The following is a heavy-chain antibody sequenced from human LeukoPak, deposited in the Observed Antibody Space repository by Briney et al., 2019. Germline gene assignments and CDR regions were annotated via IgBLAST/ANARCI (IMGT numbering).Heavy chain of an antibody. CDR2: IYYSGST. CDR3: ARARHNWFDP. CDR1: GGPVSSGSYY. V-gene: IGHV4-61*01. J-gene: IGHJ5*02. Sequence: KSSETLSLTCTVSGGPVSSGSYYWSWIRQPPGKGLEWIGYIYYSGSTNYNPSLKSRVTISVDTSKNQFSLKLSSVTAADTAVYYCARARHNWFDPWGQGTLVTVSS.